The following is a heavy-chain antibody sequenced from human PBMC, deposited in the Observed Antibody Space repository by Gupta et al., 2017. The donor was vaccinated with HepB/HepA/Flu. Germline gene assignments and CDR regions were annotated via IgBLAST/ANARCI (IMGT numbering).Heavy chain of an antibody. V-gene: IGHV4-34*01. CDR2: INHSGST. CDR1: GGSFSGSF. J-gene: IGHJ4*02. Sequence: QVQLQQWGAGLLKPSETLSLTCAVYGGSFSGSFWSWIRQPPGKGLEWIGKINHSGSTNYNPSLKSRVTISVDTSKNQFSLKLSSVTAADTAVYYCARVKLSSAFDYWGQGTLVTGSS. D-gene: IGHD3-16*01. CDR3: ARVKLSSAFDY.